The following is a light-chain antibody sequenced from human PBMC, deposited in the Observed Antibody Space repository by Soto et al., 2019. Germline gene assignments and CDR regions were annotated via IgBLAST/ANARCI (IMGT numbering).Light chain of an antibody. CDR2: NNN. CDR1: TSNLGSHF. Sequence: QSVLTQPPSASGTPGQRVTISCSGSTSNLGSHFVFWYQQLPGTAPKLLLYNNNQRPSGVPDRFSGSKSGTSASLAISGLRSDDESDYYCAAWDDSLSGRVFGGGTKLTVL. CDR3: AAWDDSLSGRV. J-gene: IGLJ3*02. V-gene: IGLV1-47*02.